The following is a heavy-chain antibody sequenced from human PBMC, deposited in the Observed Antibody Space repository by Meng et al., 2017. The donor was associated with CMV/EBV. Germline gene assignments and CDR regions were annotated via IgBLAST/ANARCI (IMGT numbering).Heavy chain of an antibody. V-gene: IGHV1-69*12. CDR3: ARVCGGSCFDY. CDR1: GGTFSRYA. J-gene: IGHJ4*02. CDR2: IIPFFGTA. D-gene: IGHD2-15*01. Sequence: VRLVRSGGGVMEPWVSVMFSCQASGGTFSRYAISWVRQGPGQGLEWMGGIIPFFGTANYGQKYQGRVTITADESTSTAYMEQSSLRSEDTAVYYCARVCGGSCFDYWGQGTLVTVSS.